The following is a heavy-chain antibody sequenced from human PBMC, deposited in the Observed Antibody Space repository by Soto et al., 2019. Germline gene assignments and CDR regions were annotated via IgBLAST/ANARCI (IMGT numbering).Heavy chain of an antibody. CDR3: VKDESINWYSGHFRH. V-gene: IGHV3-9*01. CDR2: TNWHSGSI. J-gene: IGHJ1*01. CDR1: GFTFDDYA. Sequence: GGSLRLSCAASGFTFDDYAMHWVRQVPGKGLEWVSGTNWHSGSIGCGVSVKGRFAISRDNAKNSLHLQMNSLSAEDTAFYYCVKDESINWYSGHFRHWGQGTLVTVSS. D-gene: IGHD6-13*01.